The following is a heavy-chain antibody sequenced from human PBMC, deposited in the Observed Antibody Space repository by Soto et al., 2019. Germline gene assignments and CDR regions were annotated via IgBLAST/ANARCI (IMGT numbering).Heavy chain of an antibody. J-gene: IGHJ4*02. V-gene: IGHV1-24*01. CDR3: ATPVCGRGGSCYATTHEDDY. CDR2: FDPEDGET. Sequence: ASVKVSCKASGYTFTSYDINWVRQATGKGLEWMGGFDPEDGETIYAQKFQGRVTMTEDTSTDTAYMELSSLRSEDTAVYYCATPVCGRGGSCYATTHEDDYWGQGTLVTVSS. D-gene: IGHD2-15*01. CDR1: GYTFTSYD.